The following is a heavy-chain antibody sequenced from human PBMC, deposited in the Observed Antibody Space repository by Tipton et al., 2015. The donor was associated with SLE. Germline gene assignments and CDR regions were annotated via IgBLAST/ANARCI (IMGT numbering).Heavy chain of an antibody. D-gene: IGHD7-27*01. Sequence: LRLSCAASGFTFSSYEMNWVRQAPGKGLEWISYITSSGRTIYYADSVKGRFTISRDNTKNSLYLQMNSLGAEDTAVYYCARTRWGPPDIWGQGTMVTVSS. V-gene: IGHV3-48*03. CDR3: ARTRWGPPDI. CDR1: GFTFSSYE. CDR2: ITSSGRTI. J-gene: IGHJ3*02.